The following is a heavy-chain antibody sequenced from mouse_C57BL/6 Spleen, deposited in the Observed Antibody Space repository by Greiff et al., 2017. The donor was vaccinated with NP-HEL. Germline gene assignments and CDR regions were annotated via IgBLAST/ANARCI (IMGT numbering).Heavy chain of an antibody. J-gene: IGHJ4*01. V-gene: IGHV1-26*01. CDR3: AGSYADY. CDR2: INPNNGGT. Sequence: EVQLQQSGPELVKPGASVKISCKASGYTFTDYYMNWVKQSHGKSLEWIGDINPNNGGTSYNQKFKGKATLTVDKSSSTAYMELRSLTSEDSAVYYCAGSYADYWGQGTSVTVSS. D-gene: IGHD1-1*01. CDR1: GYTFTDYY.